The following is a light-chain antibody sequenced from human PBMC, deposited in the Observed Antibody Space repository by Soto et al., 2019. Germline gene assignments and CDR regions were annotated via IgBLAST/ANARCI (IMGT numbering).Light chain of an antibody. CDR1: QSISTW. V-gene: IGKV1-5*01. J-gene: IGKJ4*01. CDR3: QQLYSFPLT. Sequence: DIQMTQSPSTLSASVGDGVTITCRASQSISTWLAWYQQKPGKAPKLLIYDASTLESGVPSRFSGSGSGTEFTLTISSLQPEDFATYYCQQLYSFPLTFGGGTKVDIK. CDR2: DAS.